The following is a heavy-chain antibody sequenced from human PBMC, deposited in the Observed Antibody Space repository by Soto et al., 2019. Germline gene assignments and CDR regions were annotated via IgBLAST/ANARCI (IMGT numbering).Heavy chain of an antibody. J-gene: IGHJ6*03. CDR1: GYTFTSYG. Sequence: QVQLVQSGAEVKKPGASVKVSCKASGYTFTSYGISWVRQAPGQGLEWMGWISAYNGNTNYAQQLQGRVTMTTDTSTSTDYMELRSMRSNDKAVYYCARDRGSGSYRDYYYYYMDVWGKGTTDTVSS. D-gene: IGHD3-10*01. CDR2: ISAYNGNT. CDR3: ARDRGSGSYRDYYYYYMDV. V-gene: IGHV1-18*01.